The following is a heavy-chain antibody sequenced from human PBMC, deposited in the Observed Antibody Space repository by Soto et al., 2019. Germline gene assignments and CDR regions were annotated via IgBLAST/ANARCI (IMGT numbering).Heavy chain of an antibody. CDR3: ASDPIIAMVRGVINWFEP. J-gene: IGHJ5*02. CDR2: IRRSSSYI. CDR1: GFTFRSNS. V-gene: IGHV3-21*01. Sequence: PGGCLRLSGAAPGFTFRSNSMNWVRQAPGHGLEWDSSIRRSSSYIYYADSVKGRVTISRDNAKNARYLQMNSLRAEDTAEYYCASDPIIAMVRGVINWFEPWGQGTLVTVS. D-gene: IGHD3-10*01.